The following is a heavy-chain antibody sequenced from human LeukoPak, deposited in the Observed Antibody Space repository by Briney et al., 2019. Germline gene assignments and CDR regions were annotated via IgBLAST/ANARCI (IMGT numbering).Heavy chain of an antibody. CDR2: IYYSGST. CDR3: ARAPYSSSPYYYGVDV. D-gene: IGHD6-13*01. Sequence: SETLSLTCTVSGGSISSDYWSWIRQPPGKGLEWLGYIYYSGSTNYNPSLKSRVTISVDTSKNQFSLNLSSVTAADTAVYYCARAPYSSSPYYYGVDVWGQGTTVTVSS. J-gene: IGHJ6*02. CDR1: GGSISSDY. V-gene: IGHV4-59*01.